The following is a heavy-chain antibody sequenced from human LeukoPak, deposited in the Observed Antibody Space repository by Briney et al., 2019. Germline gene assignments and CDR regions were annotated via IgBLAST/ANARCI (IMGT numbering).Heavy chain of an antibody. V-gene: IGHV4-34*01. J-gene: IGHJ4*02. CDR1: GGSFSGYY. CDR2: INHSGST. D-gene: IGHD7-27*01. Sequence: SETLSLTCAVYGGSFSGYYWSWIRQPPGKGLEWIGEINHSGSTNYNPSLKSRVTISVDTSKNQFSLKLSSVTAADTAVYYCARRTANWGSPYWGQGTLVTVSS. CDR3: ARRTANWGSPY.